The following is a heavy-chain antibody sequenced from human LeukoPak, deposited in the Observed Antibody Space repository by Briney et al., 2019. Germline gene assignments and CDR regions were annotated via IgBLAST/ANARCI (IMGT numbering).Heavy chain of an antibody. Sequence: ASVKVSCKASGYTFTSYGISWVRQAPGQGLEWMGWISAYNGNTNYAQKLQGRVTTTTDTSTSTAYTELRSLRSDDTAVYYCARDSLELLLIYYFDYWGQGTLVTVSS. CDR1: GYTFTSYG. J-gene: IGHJ4*02. CDR3: ARDSLELLLIYYFDY. D-gene: IGHD3-10*01. V-gene: IGHV1-18*01. CDR2: ISAYNGNT.